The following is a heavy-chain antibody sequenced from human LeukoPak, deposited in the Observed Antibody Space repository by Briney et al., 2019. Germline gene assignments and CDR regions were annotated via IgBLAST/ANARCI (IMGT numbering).Heavy chain of an antibody. CDR1: GFTLSSYG. CDR2: IRYDGSNK. Sequence: GGSLRLSCAASGFTLSSYGMHWVRQAPGKGLEWVAFIRYDGSNKYHADSVKGRFTISRDNAKNSLYPQMSSLRDGDTAVYYCARDRGSYWGQGTLVTVYS. J-gene: IGHJ4*02. CDR3: ARDRGSY. D-gene: IGHD3-10*01. V-gene: IGHV3-30*02.